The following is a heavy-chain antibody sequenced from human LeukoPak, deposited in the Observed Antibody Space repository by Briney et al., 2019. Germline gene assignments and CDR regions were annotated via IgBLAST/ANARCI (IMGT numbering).Heavy chain of an antibody. CDR2: IYYSGST. J-gene: IGHJ3*02. D-gene: IGHD1-26*01. V-gene: IGHV4-61*01. Sequence: SETLSLTCTVSGGSVSSGSYYWSWIRQPPGKGLEWIGYIYYSGSTNYNPSLKSRVTISVDTSKNQFSLKLSSVTAADTAVCYCARDGSYYDSYSYAFDIWGQGTMVTVSS. CDR1: GGSVSSGSYY. CDR3: ARDGSYYDSYSYAFDI.